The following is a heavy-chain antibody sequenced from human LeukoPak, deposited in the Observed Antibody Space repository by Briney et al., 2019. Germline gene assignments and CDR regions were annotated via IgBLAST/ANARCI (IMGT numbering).Heavy chain of an antibody. CDR3: TSRPLLSYYGSGRTRSDY. D-gene: IGHD3-10*01. J-gene: IGHJ4*02. CDR1: GFTFSGSA. V-gene: IGHV3-73*01. CDR2: IRSKANSYAT. Sequence: GGSLKLSCAASGFTFSGSAMHWVRQASGKGLEWVGRIRSKANSYATAYAASVTGRFTISRDDSKNTTYLQMNSLKTEDTAVYYCTSRPLLSYYGSGRTRSDYWGQGTLVTVSS.